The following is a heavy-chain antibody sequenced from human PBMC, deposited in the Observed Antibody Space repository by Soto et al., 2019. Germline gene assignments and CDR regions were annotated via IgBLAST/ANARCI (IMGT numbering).Heavy chain of an antibody. CDR1: GGSISSYY. D-gene: IGHD3-3*01. J-gene: IGHJ5*02. V-gene: IGHV4-59*01. CDR2: IYSSGST. Sequence: TSETLSLTCTVSGGSISSYYWSWIRQPPGNGLEWIGYIYSSGSTNYNPSLKSRVTISLDTSKNQFSLKLSSVTAADTAVYYCARGYNDFWSGYFTWFDPWGQGTLVTVSS. CDR3: ARGYNDFWSGYFTWFDP.